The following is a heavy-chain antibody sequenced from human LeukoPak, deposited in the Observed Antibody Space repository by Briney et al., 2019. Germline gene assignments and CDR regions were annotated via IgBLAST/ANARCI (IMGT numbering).Heavy chain of an antibody. CDR2: IGFGDDSA. Sequence: QAGGSLRLSCAASGFTFNNYAMSWVRQAPGKGLEWVSTIGFGDDSAYYADSVKGRFTISRDNSKNALYLQMNYLRAEDTAVYYCAKDPTSVGGRHDWLLGSWGQGTLVTVSS. CDR3: AKDPTSVGGRHDWLLGS. V-gene: IGHV3-23*01. CDR1: GFTFNNYA. D-gene: IGHD3-9*01. J-gene: IGHJ5*02.